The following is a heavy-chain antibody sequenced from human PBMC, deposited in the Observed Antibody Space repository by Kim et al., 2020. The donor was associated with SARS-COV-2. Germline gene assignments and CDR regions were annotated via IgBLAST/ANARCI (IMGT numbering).Heavy chain of an antibody. CDR2: ISYDGSNK. CDR3: AKVGSGSYYYYYYYGMDV. D-gene: IGHD1-26*01. Sequence: GGSLRLSCAASGFTFSSYGMHWVRQAPGKGLEWVAVISYDGSNKYYADSVKGRFTISRDNSKNTLYLQMNSLRAEDTAVYYCAKVGSGSYYYYYYYGMDVWGQGTTVTVSS. J-gene: IGHJ6*02. V-gene: IGHV3-30*18. CDR1: GFTFSSYG.